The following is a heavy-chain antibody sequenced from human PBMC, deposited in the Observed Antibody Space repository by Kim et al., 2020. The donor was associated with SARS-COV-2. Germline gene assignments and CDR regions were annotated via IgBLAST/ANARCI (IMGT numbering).Heavy chain of an antibody. D-gene: IGHD3-10*01. CDR3: ASRGYYYYYMDV. CDR1: GFTFSSYE. Sequence: GGSLRLSCAASGFTFSSYEMNWVRQAPGKGLEWVSYISSSGSTIYYADSVKGRFTISRDNAKNSLYLQMNSLRAEDTAVYYCASRGYYYYYMDVWGKGTTVTVSS. J-gene: IGHJ6*03. CDR2: ISSSGSTI. V-gene: IGHV3-48*03.